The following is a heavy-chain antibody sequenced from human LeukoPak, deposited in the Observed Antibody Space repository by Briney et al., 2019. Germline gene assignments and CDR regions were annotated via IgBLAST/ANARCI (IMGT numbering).Heavy chain of an antibody. D-gene: IGHD2-8*02. CDR3: AKGILGGARYYFDY. CDR1: GLTFYTFP. V-gene: IGHV3-23*01. CDR2: ICAGGGGS. J-gene: IGHJ4*01. Sequence: GGSLTFSCSGSGLTFYTFPMTRVPPAPGKGLEGVSGICAGGGGSYYKDSVKGRFTISRDNSKNIVYLQMNSLRAEDTAVYYCAKGILGGARYYFDYWGQGTLVTVSS.